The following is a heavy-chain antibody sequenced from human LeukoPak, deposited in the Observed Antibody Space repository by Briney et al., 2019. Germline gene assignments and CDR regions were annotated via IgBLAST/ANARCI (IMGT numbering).Heavy chain of an antibody. CDR2: IYYSGST. V-gene: IGHV4-59*01. CDR1: GGSFSGYS. CDR3: AREIRSSGSYESDAFDI. J-gene: IGHJ3*02. Sequence: SETLSLTCAVYGGSFSGYSWTWIRQPPGKGLEWIGYIYYSGSTNYNPSLKSRVTISVDTSKNQFSLKLSSVTAADTAVYYCAREIRSSGSYESDAFDIWGQGTMVTVSS. D-gene: IGHD1-26*01.